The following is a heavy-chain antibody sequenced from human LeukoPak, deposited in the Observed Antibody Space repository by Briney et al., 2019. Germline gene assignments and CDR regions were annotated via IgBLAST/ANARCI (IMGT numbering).Heavy chain of an antibody. CDR1: GGTFSSYS. V-gene: IGHV1-69*04. CDR3: ARDSALRCSSTSCYFDY. Sequence: SVKVSCTASGGTFSSYSISWVRQAPGQGPEWLGRITPNLAITDYAQKFRGRVTLTADKSTSTVYMELGSLTSEDTAAYYCARDSALRCSSTSCYFDYWGQGTLVTVSS. J-gene: IGHJ4*02. CDR2: ITPNLAIT. D-gene: IGHD2-2*01.